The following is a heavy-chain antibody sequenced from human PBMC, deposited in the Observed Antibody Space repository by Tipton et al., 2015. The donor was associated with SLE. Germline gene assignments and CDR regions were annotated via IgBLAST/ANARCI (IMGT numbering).Heavy chain of an antibody. Sequence: SLRLSCTASGFTFGSYAMTWVRQAPGKGLEWVSAISGSDDYTYYANSVKGRFTIPRDNSKNTLYLQMNTLRADDTAVYYCATDTSYYWGQGTLVTVSS. J-gene: IGHJ4*02. CDR2: ISGSDDYT. CDR1: GFTFGSYA. V-gene: IGHV3-23*01. D-gene: IGHD3-16*01. CDR3: ATDTSYY.